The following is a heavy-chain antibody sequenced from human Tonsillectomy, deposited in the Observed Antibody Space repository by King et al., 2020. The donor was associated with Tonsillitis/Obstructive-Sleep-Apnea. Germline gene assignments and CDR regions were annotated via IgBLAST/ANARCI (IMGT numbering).Heavy chain of an antibody. J-gene: IGHJ3*02. V-gene: IGHV3-21*01. CDR1: GFTFSSYS. Sequence: VQLVESGGGLVKPGGSLRLSCAASGFTFSSYSMNWVRQAPGKGLEWVSSISSSSSYIYYADSVKGRFTISRDNAKNSLYLQMNSLRAEDTAVYYCARDDQGYCSSTRCYGELGRLFDIWGQGTMVTVSS. D-gene: IGHD2-2*01. CDR2: ISSSSSYI. CDR3: ARDDQGYCSSTRCYGELGRLFDI.